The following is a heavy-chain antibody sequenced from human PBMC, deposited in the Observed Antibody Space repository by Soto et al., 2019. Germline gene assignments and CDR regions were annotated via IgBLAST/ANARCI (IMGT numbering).Heavy chain of an antibody. V-gene: IGHV4-39*01. J-gene: IGHJ4*02. CDR1: GDSISGSPYF. Sequence: QVQLQESGPGLVMPSETLSLTCTVSGDSISGSPYFWGWIRQPPGKRLEWIGSIFYDGYTLYTPSLNSRVTISVDTSKNQFSLKLTSVAAADTAIYFCARLQAAVPHYWGQGILVTVSS. CDR3: ARLQAAVPHY. CDR2: IFYDGYT. D-gene: IGHD6-13*01.